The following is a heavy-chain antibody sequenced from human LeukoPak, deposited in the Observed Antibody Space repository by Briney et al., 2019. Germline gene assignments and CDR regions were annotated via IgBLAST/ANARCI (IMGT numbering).Heavy chain of an antibody. CDR3: ARAGYGDSDFDY. J-gene: IGHJ4*02. Sequence: SGTLSLTCTVSGGSISSSSYYWGWIRQPPGKGLEWIGSIYYSGSTYYNPSLKSRVTISVDTSKNQFSLKLNSVTAADTAVYYCARAGYGDSDFDYWGQGTLVTVSS. D-gene: IGHD4-17*01. CDR2: IYYSGST. V-gene: IGHV4-39*07. CDR1: GGSISSSSYY.